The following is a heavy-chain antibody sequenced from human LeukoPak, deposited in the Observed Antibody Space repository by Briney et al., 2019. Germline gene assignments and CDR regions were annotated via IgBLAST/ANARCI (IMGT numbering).Heavy chain of an antibody. CDR3: ARVRYSGYDFFDY. CDR1: GYTFTNYD. CDR2: MNPNSGNT. J-gene: IGHJ4*02. Sequence: GASVKVSCKASGYTFTNYDINWVRQATGQGLEWMGWMNPNSGNTGYAQKFQGRVTMTRNTSISTAYMGLSSLRSEDTAVYYCARVRYSGYDFFDYWGQGTLVTVSS. V-gene: IGHV1-8*01. D-gene: IGHD5-12*01.